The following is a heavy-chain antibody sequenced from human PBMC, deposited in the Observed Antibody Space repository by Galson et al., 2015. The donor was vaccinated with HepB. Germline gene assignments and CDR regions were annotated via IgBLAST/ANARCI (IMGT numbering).Heavy chain of an antibody. D-gene: IGHD3-16*01. Sequence: SLRLSCAASGFIFSTYGMHWVRQAPGKGLEWVAVISSDGRDKYYADSVKGRFSISRDNSKNTLYLQMNGLRAEDTAVNYCARDLRGKDYWGQGTLVTVSS. CDR1: GFIFSTYG. CDR3: ARDLRGKDY. V-gene: IGHV3-30*03. J-gene: IGHJ4*02. CDR2: ISSDGRDK.